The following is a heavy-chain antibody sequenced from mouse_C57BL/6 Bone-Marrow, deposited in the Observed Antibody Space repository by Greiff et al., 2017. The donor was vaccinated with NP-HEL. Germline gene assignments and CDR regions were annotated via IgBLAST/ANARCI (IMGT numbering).Heavy chain of an antibody. Sequence: VQLKESGPVLVKPGASVKMSCKASGYTFTDYYMNWVKQSHGKSLEWIGVINPYNGGTSYNQKFKGKATLTVDKSSSTAYMELNSLTSEDSAVYYCARIGYYGSHYAMDYWGQGTSVTVSS. CDR2: INPYNGGT. D-gene: IGHD1-1*01. J-gene: IGHJ4*01. V-gene: IGHV1-19*01. CDR1: GYTFTDYY. CDR3: ARIGYYGSHYAMDY.